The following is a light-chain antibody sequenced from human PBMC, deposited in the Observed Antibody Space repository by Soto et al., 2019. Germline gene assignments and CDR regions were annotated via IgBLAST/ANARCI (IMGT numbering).Light chain of an antibody. CDR1: QSVGSN. CDR3: QQYDDWTWT. CDR2: DIS. V-gene: IGKV3D-15*01. J-gene: IGKJ1*01. Sequence: EIVMTQSPATLSVSPGERATLSCRASQSVGSNLAWYEQKRGQAPSLXIYDISTRETGIQTRFSGSGSGTEFTLTISSLQAEDFAVYYCQQYDDWTWTFGHGTQVDIK.